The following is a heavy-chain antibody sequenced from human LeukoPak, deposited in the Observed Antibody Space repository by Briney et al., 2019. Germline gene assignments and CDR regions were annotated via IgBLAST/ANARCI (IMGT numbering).Heavy chain of an antibody. Sequence: GGSLRLSCAASGFTFSSYAMHWVRQAPGKGLEWVAVISYDGSNKYYADSVKGRFTISRDNSKNTLYLQMNSLRAEDTAVYYCARDVVVTAIWYYFDYWGQRTLVTVSS. CDR3: ARDVVVTAIWYYFDY. CDR1: GFTFSSYA. CDR2: ISYDGSNK. V-gene: IGHV3-30-3*01. D-gene: IGHD2-21*02. J-gene: IGHJ4*02.